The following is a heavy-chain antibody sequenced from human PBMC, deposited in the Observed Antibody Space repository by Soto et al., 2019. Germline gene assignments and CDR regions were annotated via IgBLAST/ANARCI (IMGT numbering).Heavy chain of an antibody. CDR1: GFTFSSYA. J-gene: IGHJ4*02. CDR2: ISGSGGST. CDR3: ARDAKSVETTGGFDY. V-gene: IGHV3-23*01. D-gene: IGHD1-26*01. Sequence: GGSLRLSCAASGFTFSSYAMDWVRQAPGKGLEWVSGISGSGGSTNYADSVKGRFTISRDNSRNTLYLQMNGLRAEDTAVYYCARDAKSVETTGGFDYWGQGTLVTVSS.